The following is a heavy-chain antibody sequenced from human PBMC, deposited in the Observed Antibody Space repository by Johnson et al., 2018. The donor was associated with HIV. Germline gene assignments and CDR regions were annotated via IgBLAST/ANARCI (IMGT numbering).Heavy chain of an antibody. CDR2: ISYDGSNK. V-gene: IGHV3-30-3*01. CDR3: ARDNGYYYDSSGSRNAFDI. D-gene: IGHD3-22*01. J-gene: IGHJ3*02. CDR1: GFTFSSYA. Sequence: QVQLVESGGGVVQPGRSLRLSCAASGFTFSSYAMHWVRQAPGKGLEWVAVISYDGSNKYYADSVKGRFTISRDNSKNTLYLQMNSLRAEDTAVYYCARDNGYYYDSSGSRNAFDIWVQGTMVTVSS.